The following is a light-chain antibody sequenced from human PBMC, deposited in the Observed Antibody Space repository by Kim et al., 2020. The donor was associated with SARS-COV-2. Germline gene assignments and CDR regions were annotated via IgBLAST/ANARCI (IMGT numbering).Light chain of an antibody. V-gene: IGLV2-11*01. J-gene: IGLJ2*01. CDR2: DVT. Sequence: GQAVTLSCTGTSSDVGGYNYVSWYQHYPGKAPKLMIYDVTKRPSGVPDRFSGSKFGNTASLTISGLQAEDEADYYCCSYAGSYTVVFGGGTKVTVL. CDR3: CSYAGSYTVV. CDR1: SSDVGGYNY.